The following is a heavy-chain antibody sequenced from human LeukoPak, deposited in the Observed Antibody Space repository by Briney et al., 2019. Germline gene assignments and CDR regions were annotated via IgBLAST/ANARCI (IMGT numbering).Heavy chain of an antibody. V-gene: IGHV1-46*01. CDR2: INPSGGST. CDR3: ARGSGSYYRTLDAFDI. D-gene: IGHD1-26*01. Sequence: GASVKVSCKAFGYTFTSYYMHWVRQAPGQGLEWMGIINPSGGSTSYAQKFQGRVTMTRDTSTSTVYMELSSLRSEDTAVYYCARGSGSYYRTLDAFDIWGQGTMVTVSS. J-gene: IGHJ3*02. CDR1: GYTFTSYY.